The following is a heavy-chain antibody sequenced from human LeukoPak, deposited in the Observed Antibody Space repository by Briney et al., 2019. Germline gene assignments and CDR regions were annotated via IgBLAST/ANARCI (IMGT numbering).Heavy chain of an antibody. CDR1: GGSFSGYY. CDR2: INHSGST. J-gene: IGHJ4*02. D-gene: IGHD6-13*01. V-gene: IGHV4-34*01. Sequence: SETLSLTCAVSGGSFSGYYWSWSRQPPGKGLEWIGEINHSGSTNYNPSLKSRVTISVDTSKNQFSLKLSSVTAADTAVYYCARGRGIRGLGYWGQGTLVTVSS. CDR3: ARGRGIRGLGY.